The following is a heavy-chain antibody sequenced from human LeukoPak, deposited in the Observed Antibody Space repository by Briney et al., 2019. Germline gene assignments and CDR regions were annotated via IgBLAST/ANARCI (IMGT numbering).Heavy chain of an antibody. Sequence: ASVKVSCKVSGYTFTDYYMHWVQQAPGKGLEWMGLVDPVDGETIYAEKFQGRVTITADTSTDTAYMELSSLRSEDTAVYYCATDSLNLWELLGYWGQGTLVTVSS. D-gene: IGHD1-26*01. V-gene: IGHV1-69-2*01. J-gene: IGHJ4*02. CDR3: ATDSLNLWELLGY. CDR2: VDPVDGET. CDR1: GYTFTDYY.